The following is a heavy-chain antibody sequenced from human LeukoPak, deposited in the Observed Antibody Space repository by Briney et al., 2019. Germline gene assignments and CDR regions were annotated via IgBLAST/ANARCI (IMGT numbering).Heavy chain of an antibody. Sequence: GGSLRLSCAASVFTFSYYDMNWVRQAPRKGLEWISYISSSGNTIYYTDSVKGRFTISRDNDQNSLYLQMNGLRAEDTAVYYCARYTSSWNYYFDYWGQGTLVTVSS. V-gene: IGHV3-48*03. CDR3: ARYTSSWNYYFDY. J-gene: IGHJ4*02. CDR1: VFTFSYYD. D-gene: IGHD6-13*01. CDR2: ISSSGNTI.